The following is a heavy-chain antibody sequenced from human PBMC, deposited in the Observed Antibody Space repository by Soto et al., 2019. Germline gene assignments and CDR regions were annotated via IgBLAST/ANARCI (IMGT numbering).Heavy chain of an antibody. J-gene: IGHJ6*02. CDR3: ARDLWGYCGTDCYPLDV. CDR1: GGSIRSYY. Sequence: QVRLQESGPGLVKPSETLSPTCTVSGGSIRSYYWSWMRQAPGKGLEWIGYLYNSGSTVYDPSLKSRVTISVDTSKNQFSLKLNSVTAADTAVYYCARDLWGYCGTDCYPLDVWGQGTTVTVSS. CDR2: LYNSGST. D-gene: IGHD2-21*02. V-gene: IGHV4-59*01.